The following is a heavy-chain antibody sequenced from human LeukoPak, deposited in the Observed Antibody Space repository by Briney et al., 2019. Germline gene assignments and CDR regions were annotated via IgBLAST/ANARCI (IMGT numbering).Heavy chain of an antibody. CDR3: ARVNLRGSNYNWFDP. Sequence: GASVKLSCKTSGGTFLSHTFSWVRQAPGQGLEWMGKITPVINTANYAQTFQGRVSIYADKSTTTVYMDLSGLRPDDTAVYYCARVNLRGSNYNWFDPWGQGTLVTVAS. CDR1: GGTFLSHT. D-gene: IGHD1-26*01. J-gene: IGHJ5*02. CDR2: ITPVINTA. V-gene: IGHV1-69*08.